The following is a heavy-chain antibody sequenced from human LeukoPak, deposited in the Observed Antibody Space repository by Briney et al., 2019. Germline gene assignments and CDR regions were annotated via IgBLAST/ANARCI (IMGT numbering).Heavy chain of an antibody. CDR2: ISGSGANT. D-gene: IGHD2-2*01. V-gene: IGHV3-23*01. CDR3: AKRGSCSSATXXXDS. Sequence: PGGSLRLSCAASGFTFSSYAMSWVRQAPGKGLEWVSTISGSGANTYYADSVTGRFTLSRDNSKNTLYLQMNSLRAEDTAVYYCAKRGSCSSATXXXDSWGQGTLVTVSS. CDR1: GFTFSSYA. J-gene: IGHJ4*02.